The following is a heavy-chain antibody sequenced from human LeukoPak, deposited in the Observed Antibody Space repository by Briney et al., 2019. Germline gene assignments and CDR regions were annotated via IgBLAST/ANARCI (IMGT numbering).Heavy chain of an antibody. CDR2: ISYDGSNK. V-gene: IGHV3-30*04. J-gene: IGHJ4*02. CDR1: GFTFSSYA. CDR3: ARDPFSENGSGYDLDY. D-gene: IGHD5-12*01. Sequence: PGGSLRLSCAASGFTFSSYAMHWVRQAPGKGLEWVAVISYDGSNKYYADSVKGRFTISRDNSKNTLYLQMNSLRAEDTAVYYCARDPFSENGSGYDLDYWGQGPWSPSPQ.